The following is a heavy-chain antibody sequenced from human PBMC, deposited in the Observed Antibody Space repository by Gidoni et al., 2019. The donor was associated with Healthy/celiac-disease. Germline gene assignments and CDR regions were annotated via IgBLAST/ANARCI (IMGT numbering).Heavy chain of an antibody. CDR3: ACGKRRDGYNSGDY. CDR1: GGTFSSYA. CDR2: IIPIFGTA. Sequence: QVQLVQSGAEVKKPGSSVKVSCKASGGTFSSYAISWVRQAPGQGLEWMGGIIPIFGTANYAQKFQVRVTITADESTSTAYMELSSLRSEDTAVYYCACGKRRDGYNSGDYWGQGTLVTVSS. V-gene: IGHV1-69*01. J-gene: IGHJ4*02. D-gene: IGHD5-12*01.